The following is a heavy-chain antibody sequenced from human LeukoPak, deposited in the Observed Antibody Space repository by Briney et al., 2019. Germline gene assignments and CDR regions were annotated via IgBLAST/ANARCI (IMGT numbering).Heavy chain of an antibody. V-gene: IGHV4-4*07. CDR3: ARDYSSYPNDYYYYMDV. Sequence: SETLSLTCSVSGGSISSYYWSWIRQPAGKGLEWIGRIYTSGSTNYNPSLKSRVTMSVDTSKNQFSLKLSSVTAADTAVYYCARDYSSYPNDYYYYMDVWGKGTTVTVSS. D-gene: IGHD6-6*01. CDR1: GGSISSYY. CDR2: IYTSGST. J-gene: IGHJ6*03.